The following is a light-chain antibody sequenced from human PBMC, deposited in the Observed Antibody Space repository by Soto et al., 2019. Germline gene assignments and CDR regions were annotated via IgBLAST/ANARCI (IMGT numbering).Light chain of an antibody. CDR3: QQYENLPT. J-gene: IGKJ5*01. V-gene: IGKV1-33*01. Sequence: DIPMTQSPSSLAASVGDRVTKTCQASQNSNIYLNWYQQKPARAPKLLIYDASNLEAGVPSRFRGSGSGTDFTFTISRLQPEDIASYYCQQYENLPTFGQGTRLEIK. CDR2: DAS. CDR1: QNSNIY.